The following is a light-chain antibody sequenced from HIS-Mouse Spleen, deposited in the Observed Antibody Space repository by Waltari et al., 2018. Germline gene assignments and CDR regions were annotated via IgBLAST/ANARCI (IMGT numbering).Light chain of an antibody. CDR3: QQRSNWRT. CDR1: QSVSSY. Sequence: EIVLTQSPATLSLSPGERATLSCRASQSVSSYLAWYQQKPGQAPRLLISDASNRATGIPARFSGSGSGTDFTLTISSLEPEDFAVYYCQQRSNWRTFGGGTKVEIK. J-gene: IGKJ4*01. V-gene: IGKV3-11*01. CDR2: DAS.